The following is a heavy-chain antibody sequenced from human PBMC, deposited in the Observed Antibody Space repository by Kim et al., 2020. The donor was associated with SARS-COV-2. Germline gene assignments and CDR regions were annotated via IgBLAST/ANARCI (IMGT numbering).Heavy chain of an antibody. Sequence: SVKVSCKASGGTFSSYAISWVRQAPGQGLEWMGGIIPIFGTANYAQKFQGRVTITADESTSTAYMELSSLRSEDTAVYYCARYPLRNREASPLWFGELSNRVNDYWGQGTLVTVSS. D-gene: IGHD3-10*01. V-gene: IGHV1-69*13. J-gene: IGHJ4*02. CDR1: GGTFSSYA. CDR2: IIPIFGTA. CDR3: ARYPLRNREASPLWFGELSNRVNDY.